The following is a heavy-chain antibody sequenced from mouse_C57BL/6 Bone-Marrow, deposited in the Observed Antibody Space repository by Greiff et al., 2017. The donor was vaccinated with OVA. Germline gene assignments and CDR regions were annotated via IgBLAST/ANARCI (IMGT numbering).Heavy chain of an antibody. CDR1: GFTFSSYT. Sequence: EVKLMESGGGLVKPGGSLKLSCAASGFTFSSYTMSWVRQTPEKRLEWVATISGGGGNTYYPDSVKGRFTISRDNAKNTLYLQMSSLRSEDTALYYCARRLYYYGSRPAWFAYWGQGTLVTVSA. J-gene: IGHJ3*01. CDR2: ISGGGGNT. CDR3: ARRLYYYGSRPAWFAY. D-gene: IGHD1-1*01. V-gene: IGHV5-9*01.